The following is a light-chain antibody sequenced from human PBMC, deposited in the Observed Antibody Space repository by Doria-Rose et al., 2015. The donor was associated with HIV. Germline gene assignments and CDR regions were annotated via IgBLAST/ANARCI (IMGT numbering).Light chain of an antibody. CDR3: QQYYGYPPT. CDR1: QDISNY. J-gene: IGKJ1*01. CDR2: AAS. V-gene: IGKV1-8*01. Sequence: TQSPSSLSASTGDRVTITCRASQDISNYLAWYQQKPGKAPKLLIYAASTLQSGVPSRFSGSGSGTDFTLTISYLQSEDFATYYCQQYYGYPPTFGQGTKVEVK.